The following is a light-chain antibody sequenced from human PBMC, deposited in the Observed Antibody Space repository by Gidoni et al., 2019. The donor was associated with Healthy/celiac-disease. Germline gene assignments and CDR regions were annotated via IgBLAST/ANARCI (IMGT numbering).Light chain of an antibody. CDR1: QSISSY. Sequence: DIQMTQSPSSLSASVGDRVTITCRASQSISSYLNWYQQKPGKAPKLPIYAASSLQSGVPSRFSGSGSGTDFTLTISSLQPEDFATYYCQQSYSLTFGQGTKLEIK. V-gene: IGKV1-39*01. J-gene: IGKJ2*01. CDR3: QQSYSLT. CDR2: AAS.